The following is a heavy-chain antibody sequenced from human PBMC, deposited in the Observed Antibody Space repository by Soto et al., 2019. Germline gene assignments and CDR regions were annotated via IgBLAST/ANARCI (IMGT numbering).Heavy chain of an antibody. CDR2: INRDGSST. V-gene: IGHV3-74*01. CDR1: GFTFSSYW. CDR3: AREIATTGEYYFDY. J-gene: IGHJ4*02. D-gene: IGHD6-13*01. Sequence: EVQLVESGGGLVQPGGSLRLSCAASGFTFSSYWMHWVRQAPGKGLVWVSRINRDGSSTNYADSVKGRVTISRDTAKNTRYLQMNILRAEDTAVYYCAREIATTGEYYFDYWGQGTLVTVSS.